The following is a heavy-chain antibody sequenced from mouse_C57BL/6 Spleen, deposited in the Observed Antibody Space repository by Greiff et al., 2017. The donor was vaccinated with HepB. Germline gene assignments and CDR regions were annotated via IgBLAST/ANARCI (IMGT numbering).Heavy chain of an antibody. Sequence: EVKLVESGAELVRPGASVKLSCTASGFNIKDDYMHWVKQRPEQGLEWIGWIDPENGDTEYASKFQGKATITADTSSNTAYLQLSSLTSEDTAVYYCTESSGLAWFAYWGQGTLVTVSA. D-gene: IGHD3-2*02. CDR3: TESSGLAWFAY. J-gene: IGHJ3*01. CDR1: GFNIKDDY. V-gene: IGHV14-4*01. CDR2: IDPENGDT.